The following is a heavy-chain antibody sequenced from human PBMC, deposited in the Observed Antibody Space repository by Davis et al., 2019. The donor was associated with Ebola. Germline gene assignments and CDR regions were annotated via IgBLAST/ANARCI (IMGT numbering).Heavy chain of an antibody. V-gene: IGHV3-30*03. CDR3: QRRVDV. Sequence: GESLKISCAASGFTFSSYGMHWVRQAPGKGLEWVAVISYDGSNKYYADSVKGRFTISRDNAKNSLCLQMNSLRAEDTAVYYCQRRVDVWGQGTTVTVSS. D-gene: IGHD6-25*01. CDR1: GFTFSSYG. J-gene: IGHJ6*02. CDR2: ISYDGSNK.